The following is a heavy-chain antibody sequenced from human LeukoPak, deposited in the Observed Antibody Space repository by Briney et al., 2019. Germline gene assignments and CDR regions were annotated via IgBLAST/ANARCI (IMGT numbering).Heavy chain of an antibody. Sequence: GGSLRLSCAASGFTFSIYWMHWVRQAPGKGLEWVSAISGSGGSTYYADSVKGRFTISRDNSKNTLYLQMNSLRAEDTAVYYCAKLPETYYYDSSGRSHFDYWGQGTLVTVSS. D-gene: IGHD3-22*01. CDR2: ISGSGGST. V-gene: IGHV3-23*01. CDR3: AKLPETYYYDSSGRSHFDY. J-gene: IGHJ4*02. CDR1: GFTFSIYW.